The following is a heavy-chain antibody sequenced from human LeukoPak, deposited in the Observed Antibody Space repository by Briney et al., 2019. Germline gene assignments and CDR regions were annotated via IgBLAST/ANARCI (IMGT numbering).Heavy chain of an antibody. J-gene: IGHJ4*02. CDR2: IFHTGDA. D-gene: IGHD5-12*01. Sequence: PSGTLSLTCAVSAGFINSSNWWSWVRQPPGKGLEWIGEIFHTGDANYNPSLKSRVTMSVDKSKNQFSLRLSSVTAADTAMYFCVRDRNGNLRLGFWGQGALVTVSS. CDR1: AGFINSSNW. CDR3: VRDRNGNLRLGF. V-gene: IGHV4-4*02.